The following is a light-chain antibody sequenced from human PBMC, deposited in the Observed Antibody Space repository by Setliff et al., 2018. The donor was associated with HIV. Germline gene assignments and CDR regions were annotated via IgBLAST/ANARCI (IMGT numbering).Light chain of an antibody. Sequence: SALTQPASVSGSPGQSINISCTGSSSDVGSPLSSVCWYQQHPGKAPKLMIYEVTTRPSGVSYRFSGSKSGNTASLTISGLQAEDEADYYCSSFGSSNTHVFGTGTKVTVL. CDR3: SSFGSSNTHV. J-gene: IGLJ1*01. V-gene: IGLV2-14*01. CDR1: SSDVGSPLS. CDR2: EVT.